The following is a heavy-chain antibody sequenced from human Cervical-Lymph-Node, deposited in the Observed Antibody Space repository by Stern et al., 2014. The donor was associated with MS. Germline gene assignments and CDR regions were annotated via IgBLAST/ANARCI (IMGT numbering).Heavy chain of an antibody. V-gene: IGHV3-7*01. J-gene: IGHJ4*02. Sequence: EVQLVESGGGLVQPGGSRRLSWVASGFSFGTSWMSWVRQPPGRGLEWVDNIRQDGYVKFYVDSVKGRFTISRDNARNSLYLQMNSLTVADTAVYYCARDRRAFLDYWGQGTHVAVSS. CDR1: GFSFGTSW. CDR2: IRQDGYVK. CDR3: ARDRRAFLDY. D-gene: IGHD2/OR15-2a*01.